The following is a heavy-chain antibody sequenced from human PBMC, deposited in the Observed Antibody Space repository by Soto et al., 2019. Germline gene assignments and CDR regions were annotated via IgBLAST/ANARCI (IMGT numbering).Heavy chain of an antibody. J-gene: IGHJ4*02. Sequence: PGGSLRLSCAASGFTFKNAWMYWVRQPPGKGLEWVGRIKSKTDGGTTDYAAPVKGRFTISRDDSKNTLYLLMNSLKMEDTAVYYCITTRIWIYYYDSTGFDYWGQGTLVTVSS. CDR2: IKSKTDGGTT. V-gene: IGHV3-15*07. D-gene: IGHD3-22*01. CDR3: ITTRIWIYYYDSTGFDY. CDR1: GFTFKNAW.